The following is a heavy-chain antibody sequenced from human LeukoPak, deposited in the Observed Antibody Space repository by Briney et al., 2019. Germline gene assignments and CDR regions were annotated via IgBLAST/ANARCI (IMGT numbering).Heavy chain of an antibody. CDR3: ARDHGTVPAANSPDY. V-gene: IGHV1-2*02. J-gene: IGHJ4*02. CDR2: TNPTSGGT. CDR1: GYIFTNYY. Sequence: ASVKVSCKAYGYIFTNYYIHWVRQAPGQGLGWLGWTNPTSGGTNYAQKFQDRITVTSDTSISTAYVELSRLRSDDTAVYFCARDHGTVPAANSPDYWGQGTLVTVSS. D-gene: IGHD2-2*01.